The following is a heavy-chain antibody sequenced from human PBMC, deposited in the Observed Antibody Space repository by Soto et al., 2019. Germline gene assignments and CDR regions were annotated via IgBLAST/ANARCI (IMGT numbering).Heavy chain of an antibody. CDR3: AKMYSSGWYYFDY. CDR2: INSDGSST. V-gene: IGHV3-74*01. Sequence: PGGSLRLSCAASGFTFSSYWMHWVRQAPGKGLVWVSRINSDGSSTSYADSVKGRFTISRDNAKNTLYLQMNSLRAEDTAVYYCAKMYSSGWYYFDYWGQGNLVTVS. CDR1: GFTFSSYW. J-gene: IGHJ4*02. D-gene: IGHD6-19*01.